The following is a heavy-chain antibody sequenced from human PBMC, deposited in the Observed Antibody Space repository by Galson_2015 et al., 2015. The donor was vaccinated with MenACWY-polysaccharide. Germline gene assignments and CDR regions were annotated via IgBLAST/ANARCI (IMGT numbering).Heavy chain of an antibody. CDR1: GDSICSGYY. Sequence: ETLSLTCNVSGDSICSGYYWGWLRQPPGKGLEWIGSIFPSGSTYRNPSLGSRLIISIDSSKNQLSLMLTSVTAADTAVYYCTSGRLRGYPFDYWGQGTLVTVSS. V-gene: IGHV4-38-2*02. J-gene: IGHJ4*02. D-gene: IGHD4-23*01. CDR2: IFPSGST. CDR3: TSGRLRGYPFDY.